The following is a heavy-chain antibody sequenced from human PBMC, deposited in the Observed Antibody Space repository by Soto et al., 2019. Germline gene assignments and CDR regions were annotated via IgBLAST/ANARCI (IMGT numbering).Heavy chain of an antibody. J-gene: IGHJ4*02. CDR1: GFTFSSYS. D-gene: IGHD6-19*01. CDR2: ISSSSSYI. Sequence: EVQLVESGGSLVKPGGSLRLSCAASGFTFSSYSMNWVRQAPGKGLEWVSSISSSSSYIYYADSVKGRFTISRDNAKNSLYMQMNSLRAEDTAVYYCAREWYSSGWYGGDDFDYWGQGTLVTVSS. V-gene: IGHV3-21*01. CDR3: AREWYSSGWYGGDDFDY.